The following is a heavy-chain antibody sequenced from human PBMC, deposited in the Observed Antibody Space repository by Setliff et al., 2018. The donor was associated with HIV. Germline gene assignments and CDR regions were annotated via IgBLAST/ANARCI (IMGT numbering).Heavy chain of an antibody. CDR1: GGSFSGYY. D-gene: IGHD3-3*01. J-gene: IGHJ6*03. Sequence: PSETLSLTCAVYGGSFSGYYWSWTRQPPGKGLEWIGEINHDRTTNYNPSLKSRVTISVDTSKNQFSLTLNSVTAADTAVYYCARGSRQLTIFGVVFKTNCYFMDVWGKGTAVTVSS. CDR2: INHDRTT. V-gene: IGHV4-34*01. CDR3: ARGSRQLTIFGVVFKTNCYFMDV.